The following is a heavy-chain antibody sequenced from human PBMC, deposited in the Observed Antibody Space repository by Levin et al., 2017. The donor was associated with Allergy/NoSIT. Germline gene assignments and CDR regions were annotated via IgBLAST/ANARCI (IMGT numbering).Heavy chain of an antibody. V-gene: IGHV4-39*01. D-gene: IGHD6-13*01. Sequence: SQTLSLTCTVSGGSISSSSYYWGWIRQPPGKGLEWIGSIYYSGSTYYNPSLKSRITISVDTSKNQFSLKLSSVTAADTAVYYCARLYLIAAAGVAGFDPWGQGTLVTVSS. CDR1: GGSISSSSYY. CDR2: IYYSGST. CDR3: ARLYLIAAAGVAGFDP. J-gene: IGHJ5*02.